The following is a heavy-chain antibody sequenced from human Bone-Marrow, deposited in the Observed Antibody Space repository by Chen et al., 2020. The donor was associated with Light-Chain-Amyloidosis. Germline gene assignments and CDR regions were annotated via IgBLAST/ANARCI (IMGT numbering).Heavy chain of an antibody. V-gene: IGHV3-9*01. D-gene: IGHD1-1*01. CDR2: ISWNSGIM. CDR1: GFTFDDFA. CDR3: VKSFAPHWYYMDV. Sequence: EAQLVESGGGLVQPGRYLRLSCAASGFTFDDFAMHWVRQAPGKGLEWVSCISWNSGIMGYAESVRGRFNISRDNAKNSLDLQMNSLRPEDTALYYCVKSFAPHWYYMDVWGKGTSVTVSS. J-gene: IGHJ6*03.